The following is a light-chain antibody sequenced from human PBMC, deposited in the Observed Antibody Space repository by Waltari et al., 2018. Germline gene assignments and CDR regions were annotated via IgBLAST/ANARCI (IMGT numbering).Light chain of an antibody. CDR1: QIVISDS. CDR3: QQYSGSPRT. V-gene: IGKV3-20*01. Sequence: EHVFTHSPGTLSLSPGEGAALSCRACQIVISDSLAWYQHKPGQAPRLLIYGASNRATGIPDRFSGSGSGTEFTLTISSLEPEDFAIYYCQQYSGSPRTFGQGTKVEIK. J-gene: IGKJ1*01. CDR2: GAS.